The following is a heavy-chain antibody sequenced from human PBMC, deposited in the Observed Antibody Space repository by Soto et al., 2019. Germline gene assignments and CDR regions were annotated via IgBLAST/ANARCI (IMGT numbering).Heavy chain of an antibody. J-gene: IGHJ6*02. Sequence: ASVKVSCKASGGTFSSYAISWVRQAPGQGLEWMGGIIPIFSTANYAQKFQGRVTITADKSTSTAYMELSSLRSEDTAVYYCARGWYYDFWSGHTDYYYYGMDVWGQGTTVTVSS. CDR1: GGTFSSYA. CDR2: IIPIFSTA. CDR3: ARGWYYDFWSGHTDYYYYGMDV. V-gene: IGHV1-69*06. D-gene: IGHD3-3*01.